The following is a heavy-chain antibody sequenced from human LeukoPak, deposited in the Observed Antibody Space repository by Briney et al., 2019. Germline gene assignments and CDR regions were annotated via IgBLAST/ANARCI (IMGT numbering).Heavy chain of an antibody. CDR1: GFTFSSYS. Sequence: PGGPLRLSCAASGFTFSSYSMNWVRQAPGKGLEWVSSISSSSSYIYYADSVKGRFTISRDNAKNSLYLQMNSLRAEDTAVYYCARPLVGATDYYYGMDVWGQGTTVTVSS. CDR2: ISSSSSYI. D-gene: IGHD1-26*01. J-gene: IGHJ6*02. V-gene: IGHV3-21*01. CDR3: ARPLVGATDYYYGMDV.